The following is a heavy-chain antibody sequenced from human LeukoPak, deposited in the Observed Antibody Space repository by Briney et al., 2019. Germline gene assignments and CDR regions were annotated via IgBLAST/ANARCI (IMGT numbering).Heavy chain of an antibody. CDR1: GFTFSYYG. CDR2: IRYDESKK. V-gene: IGHV3-30*02. Sequence: GGSLRLSCAASGFTFSYYGMHWVRQAPGKGLEWVAFIRYDESKKFYGDSVKGRFTISRDNSKNTLYLQMNSLRTEDTAVYYCAKSHLPNAYSGTYYCDYWGQGTLVTVSS. D-gene: IGHD1-26*01. J-gene: IGHJ4*02. CDR3: AKSHLPNAYSGTYYCDY.